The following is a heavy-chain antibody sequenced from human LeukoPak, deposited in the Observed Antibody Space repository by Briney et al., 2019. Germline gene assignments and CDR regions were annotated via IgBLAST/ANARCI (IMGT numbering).Heavy chain of an antibody. D-gene: IGHD4-17*01. CDR1: GSSISPHH. V-gene: IGHV4-59*11. J-gene: IGHJ4*02. Sequence: SETLSLTCSVSGSSISPHHWTWIRQAPGEGLEWMGYIYYRGTTNYSPSLKNRLTMSVDTSKNQISLKLTSVTAADTAVYYCARGGDYGDLRYFDYWGQGTLVTVSS. CDR3: ARGGDYGDLRYFDY. CDR2: IYYRGTT.